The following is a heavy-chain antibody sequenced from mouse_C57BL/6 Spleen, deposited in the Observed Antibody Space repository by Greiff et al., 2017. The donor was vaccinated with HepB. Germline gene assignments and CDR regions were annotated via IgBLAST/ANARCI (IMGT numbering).Heavy chain of an antibody. CDR2: INPSSGYT. CDR3: ARYGKGDYFDY. CDR1: GYTFTSYT. J-gene: IGHJ2*01. D-gene: IGHD1-1*01. Sequence: QVQLQQSGAELARPGASVKMSCKASGYTFTSYTMHWVKQRPGQGLEWIGYINPSSGYTKYNQKFKDKATLTADKSSSTAYMQLSSLTSEDSAVYYCARYGKGDYFDYWGHGTTLTVSS. V-gene: IGHV1-4*01.